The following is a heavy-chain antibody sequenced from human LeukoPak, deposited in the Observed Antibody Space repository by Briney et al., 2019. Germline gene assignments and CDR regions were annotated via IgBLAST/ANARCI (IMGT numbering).Heavy chain of an antibody. V-gene: IGHV1-46*01. D-gene: IGHD1-1*01. Sequence: ASVKVSCKASGYTFTSYYMHWVRQAPGQGLEWMGIINPSGGSTSYAQKFQGRVTLTTDTSTTTAYMEVRSLRSDDTAVYYCVRDRYDSETDYWGQGTLVTVSS. J-gene: IGHJ4*02. CDR1: GYTFTSYY. CDR2: INPSGGST. CDR3: VRDRYDSETDY.